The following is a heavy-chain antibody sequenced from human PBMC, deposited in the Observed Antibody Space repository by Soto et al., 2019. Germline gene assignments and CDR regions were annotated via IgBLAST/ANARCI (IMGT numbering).Heavy chain of an antibody. CDR2: IDPSDSYT. CDR1: GYSFTSYW. V-gene: IGHV5-10-1*01. CDR3: ARVGGRGYSYGYHYYYGMDV. D-gene: IGHD5-18*01. J-gene: IGHJ6*02. Sequence: PGESLKISCKGSGYSFTSYWISWVRQMPGKGLEWMGRIDPSDSYTNYSPSFQGHVTISADKSISTAYLQWSNLKASDTAMYYCARVGGRGYSYGYHYYYGMDVWGQGTTVTVSS.